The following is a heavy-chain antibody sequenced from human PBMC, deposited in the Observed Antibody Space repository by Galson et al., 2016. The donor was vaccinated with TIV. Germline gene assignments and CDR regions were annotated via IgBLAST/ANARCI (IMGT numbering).Heavy chain of an antibody. CDR2: ISYDGTNI. Sequence: SLRLSCAGSGFTFSKNDMHWVRQAPGQGLEWVAVISYDGTNIYYGDSVKGRFTISRDNSKNTVYLQMSSLRHEDTALYYCAREAGTTDYLYFWGQGTLFTVSS. D-gene: IGHD1-1*01. J-gene: IGHJ4*02. CDR1: GFTFSKND. V-gene: IGHV3-30-3*01. CDR3: AREAGTTDYLYF.